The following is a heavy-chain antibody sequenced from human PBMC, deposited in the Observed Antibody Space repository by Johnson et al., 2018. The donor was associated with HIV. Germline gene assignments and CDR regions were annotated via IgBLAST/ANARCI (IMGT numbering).Heavy chain of an antibody. CDR3: ARPVSIGWELEEDAFDI. CDR2: IRYDGTNK. CDR1: GFTFSSYG. V-gene: IGHV3-30*02. Sequence: QVQLVESGGGVVQPGGSLRLSCAASGFTFSSYGIHWVRQAPGKGLEWVAFIRYDGTNKYYADSVKGRVTISRDNSKNTVYLQMNSLRVEDTALYYCARPVSIGWELEEDAFDIWGQGTMVTVSS. J-gene: IGHJ3*02. D-gene: IGHD3-10*01.